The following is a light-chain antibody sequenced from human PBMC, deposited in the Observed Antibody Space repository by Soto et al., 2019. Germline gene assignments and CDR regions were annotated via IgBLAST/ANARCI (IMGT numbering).Light chain of an antibody. CDR3: SSYAGSNNYV. CDR2: EVS. CDR1: SSDVGAHNF. J-gene: IGLJ1*01. Sequence: QSALTQPPSASGSPGQSVTISCTGTSSDVGAHNFVSWHQQHPGKAPQLMVYEVSKRPSGVPDRFSGSKSGNTASLTVSGLQAEDEAEYYCSSYAGSNNYVLGTGTKLTVL. V-gene: IGLV2-8*01.